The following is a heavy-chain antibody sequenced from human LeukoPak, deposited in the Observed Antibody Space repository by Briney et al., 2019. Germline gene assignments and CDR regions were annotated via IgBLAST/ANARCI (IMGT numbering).Heavy chain of an antibody. Sequence: PGGSLRLSCAASGFTFSWYWMHGVRQAPGKGLVWVSRIDSDGSTTDYADSVKGRFTISRDNAKNTLYLQMNSLRAEDTAVYYCGRVRRAGIKYDAFDTWGQGTMVTVSS. J-gene: IGHJ3*02. CDR2: IDSDGSTT. CDR1: GFTFSWYW. D-gene: IGHD5-24*01. V-gene: IGHV3-74*01. CDR3: GRVRRAGIKYDAFDT.